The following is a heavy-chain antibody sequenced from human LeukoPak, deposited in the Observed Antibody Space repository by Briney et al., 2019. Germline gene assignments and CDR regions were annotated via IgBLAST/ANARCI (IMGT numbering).Heavy chain of an antibody. D-gene: IGHD3-22*01. V-gene: IGHV4-31*03. CDR2: IYYSGST. CDR1: GGSISSDGYY. CDR3: ARGGDYYDSRKSDY. J-gene: IGHJ4*02. Sequence: SETLSLTCTVSGGSISSDGYYWSWIRQHPGKGLEWIGYIYYSGSTYYNPSLKSRVTISVDTSKNQFSLKLSSVTAADTAVYYCARGGDYYDSRKSDYWGQGTLVTVSS.